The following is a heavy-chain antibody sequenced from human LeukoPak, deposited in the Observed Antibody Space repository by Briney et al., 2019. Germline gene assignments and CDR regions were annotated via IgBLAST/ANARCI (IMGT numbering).Heavy chain of an antibody. CDR3: ARKYYYDSSGSDAFDI. CDR1: GLSVSNNY. Sequence: GGSLRLSCAASGLSVSNNYMSWVRQAPGKGLERVSVMYSGGSTYYADSVQGRFSISRDSSKNKVDLQMDSLRAEDTAVYYCARKYYYDSSGSDAFDIWGQGTMVTVSS. D-gene: IGHD3-22*01. V-gene: IGHV3-53*01. CDR2: MYSGGST. J-gene: IGHJ3*02.